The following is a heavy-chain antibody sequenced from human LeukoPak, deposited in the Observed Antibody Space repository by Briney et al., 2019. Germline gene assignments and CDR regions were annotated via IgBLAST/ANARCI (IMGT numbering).Heavy chain of an antibody. J-gene: IGHJ4*02. D-gene: IGHD3-10*01. V-gene: IGHV4-39*07. Sequence: PSETLSLTCTVSGGSISSSSYYWGWIRQPPGKGLEWIGSIYYSGSTYYNPSLKSRVTISVDTSKNQFSLKMSSVTAADTAVYYCARITMVRGVIFDYWGQGTLVTVSS. CDR1: GGSISSSSYY. CDR3: ARITMVRGVIFDY. CDR2: IYYSGST.